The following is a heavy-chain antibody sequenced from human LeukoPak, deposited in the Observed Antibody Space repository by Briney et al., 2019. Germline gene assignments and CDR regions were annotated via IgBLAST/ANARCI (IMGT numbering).Heavy chain of an antibody. V-gene: IGHV3-74*01. J-gene: IGHJ4*02. D-gene: IGHD7-27*01. CDR2: VYNDGRTT. Sequence: AGGSLTVSCAASGFTFRSRWLHWVRQAPGKGLVWVSCVYNDGRTTTYADSVKGRFTISRDNAKNTLYLQMNSLRAEDTAVYYCARGGLGTGIDYWGQGTLVTISS. CDR3: ARGGLGTGIDY. CDR1: GFTFRSRW.